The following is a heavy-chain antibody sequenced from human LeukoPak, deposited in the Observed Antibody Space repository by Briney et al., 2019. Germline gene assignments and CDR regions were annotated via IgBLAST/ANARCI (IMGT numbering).Heavy chain of an antibody. V-gene: IGHV4-4*07. CDR3: AREVKTGRTSGRVVDAFDI. D-gene: IGHD1-1*01. J-gene: IGHJ3*02. Sequence: PSETLSLTCTVSGGSISSYYWSWIRQPAGKGLEWIGRIYTSGSTNYNPSLKSRVTMSVDTSKNQFSLKLSSVTAADTAVYYCAREVKTGRTSGRVVDAFDIWGQGTMVTVSS. CDR1: GGSISSYY. CDR2: IYTSGST.